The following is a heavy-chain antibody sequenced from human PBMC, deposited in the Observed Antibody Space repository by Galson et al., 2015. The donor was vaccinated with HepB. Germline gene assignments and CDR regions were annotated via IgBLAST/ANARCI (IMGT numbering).Heavy chain of an antibody. Sequence: SLRLSCAASGFTFSSYAMHWVRQAPGKGLEYVSAISSNGGSTYYANSVKGRFTISRDNSKNTLYLQMGSLRAEDMAVYYCARGDSSGYYYLDYWGQGTLVTVSS. D-gene: IGHD3-22*01. V-gene: IGHV3-64*01. CDR1: GFTFSSYA. CDR3: ARGDSSGYYYLDY. CDR2: ISSNGGST. J-gene: IGHJ4*02.